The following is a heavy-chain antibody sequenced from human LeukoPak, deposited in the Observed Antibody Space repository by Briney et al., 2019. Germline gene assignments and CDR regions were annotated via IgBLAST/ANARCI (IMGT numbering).Heavy chain of an antibody. CDR2: ISAYNGSK. J-gene: IGHJ4*02. CDR1: GYTFTSYG. CDR3: ARVSNRWSYNY. V-gene: IGHV1-18*01. D-gene: IGHD1-26*01. Sequence: AAVKVSCKASGYTFTSYGISWVRQAPGQGLEWMGWISAYNGSKNYAQKLQGRVTMTKETVQSTAHTELRVLRAHRTGVYSLARVSNRWSYNYWRQGTLVTVPS.